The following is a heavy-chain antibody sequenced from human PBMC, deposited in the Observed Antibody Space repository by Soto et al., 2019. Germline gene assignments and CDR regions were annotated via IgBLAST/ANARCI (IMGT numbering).Heavy chain of an antibody. Sequence: GGTLRLSCAASGFSFSTYNMNWIRQAPGRGLEWVSYISSRSSTIYHAGPVKGRFTISRDNAKNSLYLQMDSLRDEDTAVYFCARAIAVGSTSLDYWGLGTRVTVSS. J-gene: IGHJ4*02. V-gene: IGHV3-48*02. CDR3: ARAIAVGSTSLDY. CDR2: ISSRSSTI. D-gene: IGHD6-19*01. CDR1: GFSFSTYN.